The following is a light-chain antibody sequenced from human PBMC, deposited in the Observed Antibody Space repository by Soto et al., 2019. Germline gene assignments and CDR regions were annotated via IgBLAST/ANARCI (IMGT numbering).Light chain of an antibody. CDR1: QSVTANY. Sequence: EIALTQSPGTLSLSPGERATLSCRASQSVTANYLAWYQQKPGQAPRLLIYAASIGATGIPDRFSGSGSGTDFTLTISRLEPEDFAVYYCLQYGIPLWTFGQWTKVEIK. V-gene: IGKV3-20*01. CDR3: LQYGIPLWT. CDR2: AAS. J-gene: IGKJ1*01.